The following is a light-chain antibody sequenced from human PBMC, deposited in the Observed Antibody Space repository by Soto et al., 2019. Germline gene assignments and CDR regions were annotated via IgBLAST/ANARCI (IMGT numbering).Light chain of an antibody. J-gene: IGLJ2*01. CDR3: SSYTSSSTRV. CDR1: SSDVGGYNY. Sequence: SALTQPASVSGSPGQSITISCTGTSSDVGGYNYVSWYQQHPGKATKLMIYEVSNRPSGFSNRFSGSKSGNTASLTISGLQAEDEADYYCSSYTSSSTRVFGGGTKLTVL. V-gene: IGLV2-14*01. CDR2: EVS.